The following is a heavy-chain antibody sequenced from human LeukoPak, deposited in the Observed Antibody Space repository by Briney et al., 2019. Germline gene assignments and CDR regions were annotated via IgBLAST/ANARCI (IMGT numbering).Heavy chain of an antibody. V-gene: IGHV1-18*01. CDR1: GYTFTSYG. CDR2: IRAYNGNT. CDR3: ARVPRLRFLEWLDDY. J-gene: IGHJ4*02. D-gene: IGHD3-3*01. Sequence: ASVKVSCKASGYTFTSYGISWVRQAPGQGLEWMGWIRAYNGNTNYAQKLQGRVTMTTDTSTSTAYMELRSLRSDDTAVYYCARVPRLRFLEWLDDYWGQGTLVTASS.